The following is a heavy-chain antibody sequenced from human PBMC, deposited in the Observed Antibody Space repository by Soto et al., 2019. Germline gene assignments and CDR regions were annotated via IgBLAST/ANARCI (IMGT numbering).Heavy chain of an antibody. D-gene: IGHD1-26*01. V-gene: IGHV3-15*07. CDR3: TSRTTHPGPPVL. Sequence: GGSLRLSCAASGFTFSNAWMNWVRQAPGKGLEWVGRIKSKTDGGTTNYAAPVKGRFTISRDDSKNTLYLQMNSLKTEDTAVYYCTSRTTHPGPPVLWGQGTLVTVSS. CDR1: GFTFSNAW. CDR2: IKSKTDGGTT. J-gene: IGHJ4*02.